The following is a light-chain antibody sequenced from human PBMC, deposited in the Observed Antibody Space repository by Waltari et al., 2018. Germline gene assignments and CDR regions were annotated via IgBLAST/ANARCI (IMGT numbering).Light chain of an antibody. Sequence: QSALTQPRSVSGSPGQSVTISCTGTSSDVGGYNYVSWYQQHPGKSPKLMIYDVNKRPSGFPDRFSGSKSGNTASLTSSGLQAEDEADFYCCSYAGSYILVFGGGTMLTVL. CDR2: DVN. CDR3: CSYAGSYILV. J-gene: IGLJ2*01. CDR1: SSDVGGYNY. V-gene: IGLV2-11*01.